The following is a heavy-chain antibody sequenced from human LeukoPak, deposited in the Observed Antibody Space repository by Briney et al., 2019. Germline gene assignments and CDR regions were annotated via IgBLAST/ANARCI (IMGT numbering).Heavy chain of an antibody. CDR1: GFTFRNYG. CDR3: ARVDPREYYYDSSGYYADY. J-gene: IGHJ4*02. Sequence: GGSLRLSCAASGFTFRNYGMHWVRQAPGKGLEGVSYISSSSSYTNYADSVKGRFTISRDNAKNSLYLQMNSLRAEDTAVYYRARVDPREYYYDSSGYYADYWGQGTLVTVSS. CDR2: ISSSSSYT. V-gene: IGHV3-21*05. D-gene: IGHD3-22*01.